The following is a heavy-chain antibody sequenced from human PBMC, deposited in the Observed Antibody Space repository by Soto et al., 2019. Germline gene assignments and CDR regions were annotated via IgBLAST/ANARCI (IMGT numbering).Heavy chain of an antibody. CDR3: ARGHSSGWHHDY. Sequence: GASVKVSCKASGYTFTDYYMHWVRQAPGQGLEWMGWINPNSGGTNYAQKFQGRVTMTRDTSISTAYMELSGLRFDDTAVYSCARGHSSGWHHDYWGQGTLVTVSS. V-gene: IGHV1-2*02. CDR2: INPNSGGT. CDR1: GYTFTDYY. D-gene: IGHD6-19*01. J-gene: IGHJ4*02.